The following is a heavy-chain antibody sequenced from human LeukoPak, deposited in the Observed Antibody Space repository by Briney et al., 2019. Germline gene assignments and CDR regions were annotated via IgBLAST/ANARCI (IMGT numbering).Heavy chain of an antibody. Sequence: SETLSLTCTVSGGSISIYYWSWIRQPPGKGLEWIGYTYNSGSTNYNPSLKSRVTISVDTSKNQFSLKLSSVTAADTAVYYCARDALLDAFDIWGQGTMVTVSS. CDR2: TYNSGST. J-gene: IGHJ3*02. CDR3: ARDALLDAFDI. CDR1: GGSISIYY. V-gene: IGHV4-59*01. D-gene: IGHD2-8*02.